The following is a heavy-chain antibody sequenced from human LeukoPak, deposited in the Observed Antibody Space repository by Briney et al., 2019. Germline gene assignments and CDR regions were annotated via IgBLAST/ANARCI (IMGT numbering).Heavy chain of an antibody. J-gene: IGHJ4*02. CDR3: ARVAHDSSGYTIDY. D-gene: IGHD3-22*01. CDR1: GISFSSSGYY. V-gene: IGHV4-31*03. CDR2: IYYSGST. Sequence: SETLSLTCTVSGISFSSSGYYWSWIRQLPGKGLEWIGYIYYSGSTYYNPSLKSRVTISLDTSKNQFSLKLSSVTAADTAVYYCARVAHDSSGYTIDYWGQGTLVTVSS.